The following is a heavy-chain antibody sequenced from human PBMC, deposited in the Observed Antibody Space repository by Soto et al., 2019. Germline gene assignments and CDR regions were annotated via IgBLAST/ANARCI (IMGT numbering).Heavy chain of an antibody. J-gene: IGHJ4*02. CDR3: ARHASGWYQSYFDF. Sequence: EVQLVQSGAEVKKPGESLKISCKGSGYSFTSYWIGWVRQMPGKGLEWMGIIYPGDSDTRYSPSFQGQVTISVDKSVSPDYLQWRRLQASDTDMYYCARHASGWYQSYFDFWGQGSLVTVSS. V-gene: IGHV5-51*01. D-gene: IGHD6-19*01. CDR2: IYPGDSDT. CDR1: GYSFTSYW.